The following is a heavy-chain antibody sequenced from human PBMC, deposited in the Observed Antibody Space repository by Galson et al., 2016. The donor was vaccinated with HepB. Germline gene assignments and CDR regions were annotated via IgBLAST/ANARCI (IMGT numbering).Heavy chain of an antibody. D-gene: IGHD6-13*01. Sequence: SVKVSCKASGDTFSSYAISWVRQAPGQGLEWMGGIIPIFGTTNYAQKFQGRVTITADDSTSTAYMELSSLRSEDTAVYYCARDPGVAAAGHYNGLDVWGQGTTVTVSS. CDR3: ARDPGVAAAGHYNGLDV. J-gene: IGHJ6*02. CDR1: GDTFSSYA. V-gene: IGHV1-69*13. CDR2: IIPIFGTT.